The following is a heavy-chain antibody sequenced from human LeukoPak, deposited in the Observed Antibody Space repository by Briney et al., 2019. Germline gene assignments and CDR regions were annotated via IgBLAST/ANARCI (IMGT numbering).Heavy chain of an antibody. D-gene: IGHD6-19*01. V-gene: IGHV3-64D*06. Sequence: GGSLRLSCAASGYTFSSFAMHWVRQAPGKGLEYLSAIYSDGSRTYYADSVKGRFTISRDNSKNTLYFEMSSLRVEDTAVYYCVKSPGSGWPVWGQGTLLTVSS. CDR3: VKSPGSGWPV. J-gene: IGHJ4*02. CDR1: GYTFSSFA. CDR2: IYSDGSRT.